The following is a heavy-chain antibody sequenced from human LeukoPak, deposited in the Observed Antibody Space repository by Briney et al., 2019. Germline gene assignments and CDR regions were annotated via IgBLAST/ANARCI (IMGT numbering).Heavy chain of an antibody. J-gene: IGHJ2*01. V-gene: IGHV4-4*07. CDR1: GGSISSYS. CDR2: ISTSGIT. CDR3: ARGDWHLDV. Sequence: SSETLSLTCTVSGGSISSYSWSWIRQPAGKGLDWIGRISTSGITDYNPSLKSRVTMSVDTSKNQFSLKLTSVTAADTAVYHCARGDWHLDVWGRGTLVTVSS.